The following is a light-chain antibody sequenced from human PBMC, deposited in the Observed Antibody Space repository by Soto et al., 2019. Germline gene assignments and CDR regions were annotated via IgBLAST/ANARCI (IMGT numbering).Light chain of an antibody. CDR1: QIVSSN. CDR2: GAS. V-gene: IGKV3-15*01. J-gene: IGKJ1*01. CDR3: QQYNNWPRT. Sequence: EIVMTQAPATPSVSPGEKATLSCRASQIVSSNLAWYQQKPGQAPRLLIYGASTRAPGIPARFSGSGSGTEFTFTISSLQSEDFAVYYCQQYNNWPRTFGQGTKVDIK.